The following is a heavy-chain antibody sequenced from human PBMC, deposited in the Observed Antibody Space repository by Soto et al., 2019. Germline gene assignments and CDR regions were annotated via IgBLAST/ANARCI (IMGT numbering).Heavy chain of an antibody. CDR2: TYYKSEWNN. V-gene: IGHV6-1*01. J-gene: IGHJ6*02. CDR1: VDTVSGNSPA. D-gene: IGHD3-10*01. CDR3: TGITWFRGMDV. Sequence: PSRTLSLTCAISVDTVSGNSPAWSWVRQSPSRGLEWLGRTYYKSEWNNDYALSVKSRITINPDTYKNQFSLHLYSVTPEDTAVYYCTGITWFRGMDVWGQGTPVTVSS.